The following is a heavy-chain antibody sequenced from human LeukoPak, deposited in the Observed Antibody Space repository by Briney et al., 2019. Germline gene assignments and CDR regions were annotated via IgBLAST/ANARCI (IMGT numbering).Heavy chain of an antibody. CDR1: GGSFSGDY. J-gene: IGHJ4*02. CDR3: ARGKDWNNSN. V-gene: IGHV4-34*01. Sequence: SETLSLTCAVHGGSFSGDYWSWSRQRPGERLEWIGEINHSGSTNYNPSLKSRVTISVATSKNQFSLKLSSVTAAGTAVYYCARGKDWNNSNWGQGTLVTVSS. D-gene: IGHD1/OR15-1a*01. CDR2: INHSGST.